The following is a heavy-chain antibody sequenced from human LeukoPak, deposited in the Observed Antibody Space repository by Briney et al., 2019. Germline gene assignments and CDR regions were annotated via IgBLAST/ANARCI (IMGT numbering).Heavy chain of an antibody. V-gene: IGHV1-8*01. J-gene: IGHJ4*02. CDR2: MNPNSGNT. CDR1: GYTFTSYD. Sequence: ASVTVSCKASGYTFTSYDINWVRQATGQGLEWMGWMNPNSGNTGYAQKFQGRVTMTRNTSISTAYMELSSLRSEDTAVYYCATSRNVVVIVLGYWGQGTLVTVSS. D-gene: IGHD3-22*01. CDR3: ATSRNVVVIVLGY.